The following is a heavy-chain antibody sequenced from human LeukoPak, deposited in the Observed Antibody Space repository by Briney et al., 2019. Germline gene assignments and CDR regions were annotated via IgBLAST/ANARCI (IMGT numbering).Heavy chain of an antibody. D-gene: IGHD2-15*01. Sequence: GASVKVSCKASGGTFSSYAISWVRQAPGQGLEWMGGIIPIFGTANYAQKFQGRVTITADKSTSTAYMELSSLRSEDTAVYYCARDRMPGARGYYYYMDVWGKGTTVTVSS. CDR1: GGTFSSYA. V-gene: IGHV1-69*06. CDR3: ARDRMPGARGYYYYMDV. J-gene: IGHJ6*03. CDR2: IIPIFGTA.